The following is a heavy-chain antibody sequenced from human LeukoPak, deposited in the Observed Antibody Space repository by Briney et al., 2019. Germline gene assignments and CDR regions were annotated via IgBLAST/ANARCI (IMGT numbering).Heavy chain of an antibody. CDR2: ISSNGGST. CDR1: GFTFSSYA. J-gene: IGHJ4*02. CDR3: ARGGSITIFGVVIRNTRTYYFDY. Sequence: GGSLRLSCAASGFTFSSYAMHWVRQAPGKGLEYVSAISSNGGSTYYANSVKGRFTISRDNSKNTLYLQMGSLRAEDMAVYYCARGGSITIFGVVIRNTRTYYFDYWGQGTLVTVSS. D-gene: IGHD3-3*01. V-gene: IGHV3-64*01.